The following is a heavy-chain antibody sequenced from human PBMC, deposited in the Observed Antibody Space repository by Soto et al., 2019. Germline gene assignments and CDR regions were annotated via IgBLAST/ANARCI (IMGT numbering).Heavy chain of an antibody. J-gene: IGHJ6*02. D-gene: IGHD1-7*01. CDR1: GFTFSSYG. CDR2: IWYDGSNK. Sequence: QVQLVESGGGVVQPGRSLRLSCAASGFTFSSYGMHWVRQAPGKGLEWVAVIWYDGSNKYYADYVKGRFTISRDNSKNTLYLQMNSLRAEDTAVYYCARDLQGGFYLELPDYYYYGMDVWGQGTTVTVSS. V-gene: IGHV3-33*01. CDR3: ARDLQGGFYLELPDYYYYGMDV.